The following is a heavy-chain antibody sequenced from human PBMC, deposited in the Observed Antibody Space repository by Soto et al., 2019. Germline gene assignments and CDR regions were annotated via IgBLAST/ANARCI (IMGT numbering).Heavy chain of an antibody. CDR3: VHRQGVLRFLEWLPYF. J-gene: IGHJ4*02. D-gene: IGHD3-3*01. V-gene: IGHV2-5*01. Sequence: SAPTLVNPTQTLTLTCTFSGFSLSTSGVGMGWIRQPPGKALEWLALIYWNDDKRYSPSLKSRLTITKDTSKNQVVLTMTNMDPVDTATFYCVHRQGVLRFLEWLPYFSGQGTLVTVSS. CDR1: GFSLSTSGVG. CDR2: IYWNDDK.